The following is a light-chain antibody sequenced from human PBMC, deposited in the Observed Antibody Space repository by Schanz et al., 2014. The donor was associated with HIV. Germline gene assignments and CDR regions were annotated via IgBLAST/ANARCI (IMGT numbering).Light chain of an antibody. J-gene: IGKJ1*01. V-gene: IGKV3-15*01. CDR3: LQYKNWPPWT. CDR2: GAS. CDR1: QSVNTY. Sequence: EIMMTQSPATLSVSPGERATLSCRASQSVNTYLAWFQQKPGQAPRLLFYGASTRATGVPARFSGSGSETQFTLTISSLQSEDFAVYYCLQYKNWPPWTFGQGTKVEIK.